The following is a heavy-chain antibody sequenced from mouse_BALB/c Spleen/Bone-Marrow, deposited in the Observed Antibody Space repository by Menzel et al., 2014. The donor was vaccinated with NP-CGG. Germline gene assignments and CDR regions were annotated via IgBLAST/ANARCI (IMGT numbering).Heavy chain of an antibody. CDR1: GYTFTDKW. D-gene: IGHD2-4*01. J-gene: IGHJ4*01. Sequence: VQLQQSGAEFVMPGASVKMSCKASGYTFTDKWMHWVKQGPGQGLEWIGAIDTSDSYINYNQKFKGKASLTVDASSSTAYMHLSSLTSDDSAVYYCARGGHDFSLDYWGQGTSVIVSS. CDR2: IDTSDSYI. V-gene: IGHV1-69*01. CDR3: ARGGHDFSLDY.